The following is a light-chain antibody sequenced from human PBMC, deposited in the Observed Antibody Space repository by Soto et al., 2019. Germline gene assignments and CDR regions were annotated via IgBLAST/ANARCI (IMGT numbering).Light chain of an antibody. J-gene: IGKJ4*01. CDR2: DAS. CDR3: QQRSNWPPLT. CDR1: QSVSSY. V-gene: IGKV3-11*01. Sequence: EIVLTQSRATLSLSPGERATLSCRASQSVSSYLAWYQQKPGQAPRLLIYDASNRATGIPARFSGSGSGTDFNLTISSLEPEDSAVYYCQQRSNWPPLTFGGGTKVEIK.